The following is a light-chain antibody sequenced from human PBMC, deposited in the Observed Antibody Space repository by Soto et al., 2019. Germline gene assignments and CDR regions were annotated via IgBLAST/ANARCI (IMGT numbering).Light chain of an antibody. Sequence: DIQMTQSPSSLSASVGDRVTITCRASQGISNHLAWYQQKPGKVPKLLIHAASTLQSGVPSRFSGSGSGTDFTLTISSLQPEDVATYYCQKYDSAPRSTFGGGTEVETK. V-gene: IGKV1-27*01. CDR1: QGISNH. CDR2: AAS. J-gene: IGKJ4*01. CDR3: QKYDSAPRST.